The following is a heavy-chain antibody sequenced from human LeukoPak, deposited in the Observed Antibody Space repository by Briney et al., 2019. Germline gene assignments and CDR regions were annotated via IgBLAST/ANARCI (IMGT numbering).Heavy chain of an antibody. Sequence: SETLSLTCTVSGGSISSSSYYWGWIRQPPGKGLEWIGSIYYSGSTYYNPSLKSRVTISVDTSKNQFSLKLSSVTAADTAVYYCARGVVLRYFDWLLYQYYFDYWGQGTLVTVSS. CDR3: ARGVVLRYFDWLLYQYYFDY. CDR1: GGSISSSSYY. CDR2: IYYSGST. J-gene: IGHJ4*02. D-gene: IGHD3-9*01. V-gene: IGHV4-39*01.